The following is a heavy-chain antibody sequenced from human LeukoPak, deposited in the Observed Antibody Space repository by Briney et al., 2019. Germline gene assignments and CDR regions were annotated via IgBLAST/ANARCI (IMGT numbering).Heavy chain of an antibody. V-gene: IGHV1-2*02. Sequence: ASVKVSCTASGYTFTGYYMHWVRQAPGQGLEWMGWINPNSGGTKYAQKFQGRVTMTRDTSISTAYMELSRLRSDDTAVYYCARVTYSSSWYANFDYWGQGTLVTVSS. J-gene: IGHJ4*02. D-gene: IGHD6-13*01. CDR1: GYTFTGYY. CDR3: ARVTYSSSWYANFDY. CDR2: INPNSGGT.